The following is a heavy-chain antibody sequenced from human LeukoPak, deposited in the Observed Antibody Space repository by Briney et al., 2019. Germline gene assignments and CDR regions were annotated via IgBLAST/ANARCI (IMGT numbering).Heavy chain of an antibody. D-gene: IGHD3-3*01. CDR3: ARDDPYDFWSGLQLLDV. V-gene: IGHV3-11*01. Sequence: GGSLRLSCAASGFTFSDYYMRWIRQAPGKGLEWVSYISSSGSTIYYADSVKGRFTISRDNANNSLYLQMNSLRAEDTAVYYCARDDPYDFWSGLQLLDVWGQGTTVTVSS. CDR1: GFTFSDYY. CDR2: ISSSGSTI. J-gene: IGHJ6*02.